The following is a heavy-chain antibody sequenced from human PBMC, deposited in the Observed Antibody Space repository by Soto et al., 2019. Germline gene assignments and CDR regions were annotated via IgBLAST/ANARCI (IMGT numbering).Heavy chain of an antibody. V-gene: IGHV1-2*04. CDR1: GYTFTGYY. D-gene: IGHD3-3*01. J-gene: IGHJ6*03. Sequence: GASVKVSCKASGYTFTGYYMHWVRQAPGQGLEWMGWINPNSGGTNYAQKFQGWVTMTRDTSTSTAYMELSRLRSDDTAVYYCARDGAFYDFWSGYYPDYYYYYMDVWGKGTTVTVS. CDR2: INPNSGGT. CDR3: ARDGAFYDFWSGYYPDYYYYYMDV.